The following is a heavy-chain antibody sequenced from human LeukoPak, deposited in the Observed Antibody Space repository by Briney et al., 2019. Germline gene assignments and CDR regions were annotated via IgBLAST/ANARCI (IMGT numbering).Heavy chain of an antibody. CDR2: IYYSGST. Sequence: SETLSLTCTVSGGSISSYYWSWIRQPPGKGLEWIGYIYYSGSTNYNPSLKSRVTISVDTSKNQFSLKLSSVTAADTAVYYCARGRVAWRIAAAGNWCAPGGQETLVTVSS. V-gene: IGHV4-59*01. CDR3: ARGRVAWRIAAAGNWCAP. D-gene: IGHD6-13*01. CDR1: GGSISSYY. J-gene: IGHJ5*02.